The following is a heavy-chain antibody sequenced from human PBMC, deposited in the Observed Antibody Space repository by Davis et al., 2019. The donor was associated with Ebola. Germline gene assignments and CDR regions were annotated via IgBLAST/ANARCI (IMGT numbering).Heavy chain of an antibody. CDR3: ARNLVWGSGYYNYYYMDV. J-gene: IGHJ6*03. V-gene: IGHV1-46*01. D-gene: IGHD3-3*01. CDR2: INPSAGYT. Sequence: ASVKVSCKASGYTFTSYYMHWVRQAPGQGLEWMGVINPSAGYTNYAQKFQGRVTMTRDTSTSTVYMELSSLRSEDTAVYYCARNLVWGSGYYNYYYMDVWGKGTTVTVSS. CDR1: GYTFTSYY.